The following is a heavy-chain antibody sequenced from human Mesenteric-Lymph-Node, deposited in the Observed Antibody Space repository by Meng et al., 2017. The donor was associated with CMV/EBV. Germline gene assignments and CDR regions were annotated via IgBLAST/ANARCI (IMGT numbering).Heavy chain of an antibody. D-gene: IGHD3-10*01. Sequence: SETLSLTCAGYGGLFSAYYWSWIRQSPGKGPEWIGEINHSGSTNFNPSLKSRVTMSVDTSENLFSLKLRSVTAADTAVYYCARVATMVRGVIWYFDYWGQGTLVTVSS. V-gene: IGHV4-34*01. J-gene: IGHJ4*02. CDR1: GGLFSAYY. CDR3: ARVATMVRGVIWYFDY. CDR2: INHSGST.